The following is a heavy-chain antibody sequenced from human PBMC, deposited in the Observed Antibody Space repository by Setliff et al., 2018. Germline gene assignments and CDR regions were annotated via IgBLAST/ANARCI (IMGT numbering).Heavy chain of an antibody. J-gene: IGHJ4*02. Sequence: PSETLSLTCTVSGGSISSQDWSWIRQPPGKGLEWIGYVYSSGVTNYNPSPKSRVTMSVDTSKNQFSLKLSSVTAADTAVYYCARETTAWGYVDTAMVTFIDQWGQGTLVTVSS. CDR3: ARETTAWGYVDTAMVTFIDQ. V-gene: IGHV4-59*11. CDR2: VYSSGVT. CDR1: GGSISSQD. D-gene: IGHD5-18*01.